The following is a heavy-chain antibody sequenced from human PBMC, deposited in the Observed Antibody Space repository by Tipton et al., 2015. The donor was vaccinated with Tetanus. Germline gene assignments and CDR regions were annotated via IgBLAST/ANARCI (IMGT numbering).Heavy chain of an antibody. D-gene: IGHD3-22*01. CDR3: ARLSSSANDAHAFDI. CDR2: IYSYSGST. J-gene: IGHJ3*02. Sequence: TLSLTCTVSGGSIGSGTFYWGWIHQPPGKGLEWIGSIYSYSGSTDYNPSLRSRVTISLDTSKNQFSLRLNSMTAADTAVYYCARLSSSANDAHAFDIWGQGTMVTVSS. V-gene: IGHV4-39*01. CDR1: GGSIGSGTFY.